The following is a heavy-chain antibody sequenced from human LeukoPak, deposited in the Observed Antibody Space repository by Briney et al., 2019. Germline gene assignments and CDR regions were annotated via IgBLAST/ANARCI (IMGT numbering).Heavy chain of an antibody. Sequence: PGGSLRLSCAASGFTFNNYAMSWVRQAPGKGLEWVAAISGNGGRTYYRDSVKGRFTISRDNPKNTLYLLMNSLSAEDTALYYCAKEQTSSGYFDYWGQGTLVIVSS. CDR1: GFTFNNYA. V-gene: IGHV3-23*01. D-gene: IGHD3-10*01. J-gene: IGHJ4*02. CDR3: AKEQTSSGYFDY. CDR2: ISGNGGRT.